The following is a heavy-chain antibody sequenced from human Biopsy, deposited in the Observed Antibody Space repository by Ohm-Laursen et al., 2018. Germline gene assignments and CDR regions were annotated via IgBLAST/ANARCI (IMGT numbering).Heavy chain of an antibody. CDR3: AGSRGHYFNGLDV. D-gene: IGHD3-10*01. CDR1: GASMTDYF. V-gene: IGHV4-4*07. J-gene: IGHJ6*02. CDR2: AYPSGTT. Sequence: TLSLTCSASGASMTDYFWSWIWQPAGKGLEWIGRAYPSGTTYYNPSLKGRVTISIDASKNQLSLKVTSVTAADTAVFYCAGSRGHYFNGLDVWGQGTTVSVSS.